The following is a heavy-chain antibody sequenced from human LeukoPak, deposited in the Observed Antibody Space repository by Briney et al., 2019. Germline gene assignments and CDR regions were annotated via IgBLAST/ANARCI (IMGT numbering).Heavy chain of an antibody. CDR1: GGSFSDYY. D-gene: IGHD5-12*01. Sequence: SETLSLTCAVYGGSFSDYYWSWIRQPPGKGLEWIGEINHSRGTNYNPSLKSRVTISVDTSKNQFSLKLSSVTAADTAVYYCARDSTGYSGYDLGFDYWGQGTLVTVSS. J-gene: IGHJ4*02. CDR3: ARDSTGYSGYDLGFDY. CDR2: INHSRGT. V-gene: IGHV4-34*01.